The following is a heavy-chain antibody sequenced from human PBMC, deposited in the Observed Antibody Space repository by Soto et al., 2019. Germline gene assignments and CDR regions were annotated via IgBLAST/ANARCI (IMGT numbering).Heavy chain of an antibody. CDR2: IDPSDSYT. CDR3: ARHSAH. CDR1: EDSCTHHW. D-gene: IGHD3-10*01. V-gene: IGHV5-10-1*01. Sequence: ASLTISFQRSEDSCTHHWISWVRQMPGKGLEWMGRIDPSDSYTNYSPSFQGHVTISADKSISTAYLQWSSLKASDTAMYYCARHSAHWGQGTLVTVSS. J-gene: IGHJ4*02.